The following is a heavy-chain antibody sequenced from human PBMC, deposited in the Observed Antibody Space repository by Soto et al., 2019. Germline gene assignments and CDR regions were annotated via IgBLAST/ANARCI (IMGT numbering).Heavy chain of an antibody. CDR2: IGWDDDK. D-gene: IGHD3-22*01. V-gene: IGHV2-70*01. Sequence: SGPTLVNPTQTLTLTCPFSGFSLSTSGMCVSWIRQPPGKALEWLALIGWDDDKKYRTSLKTRLPISKDTSKKQVVLTMTNMDPVDTATYYCARIVPSISSGYDYWGQGTLVTVSS. CDR3: ARIVPSISSGYDY. J-gene: IGHJ4*02. CDR1: GFSLSTSGMC.